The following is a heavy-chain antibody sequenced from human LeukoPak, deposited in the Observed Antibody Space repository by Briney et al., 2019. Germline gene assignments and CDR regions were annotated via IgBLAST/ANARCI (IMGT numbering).Heavy chain of an antibody. V-gene: IGHV1-2*02. CDR2: INPNSGGT. CDR1: GGTFSSYA. J-gene: IGHJ4*02. CDR3: ASLRIYYDSSGIDYFDY. D-gene: IGHD3-22*01. Sequence: ASVKVSCKASGGTFSSYAISWVRQAPGQGLEWMGWINPNSGGTNYAQKFQGRVTMTRDTSISTAYMELSRLRSDDTAVYYCASLRIYYDSSGIDYFDYWGQGTLVTVSS.